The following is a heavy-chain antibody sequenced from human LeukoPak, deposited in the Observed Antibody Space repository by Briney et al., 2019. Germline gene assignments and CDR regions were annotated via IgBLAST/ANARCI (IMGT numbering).Heavy chain of an antibody. D-gene: IGHD3-3*01. Sequence: SETLSLTCAVYGGSFSGYYWSWIRQPPGKGLEWIGEINHSGSTNYNPSLKSRVTISVDTSKNQFSLKLSSVTAADTAVYYCARLRGYDFWRGYYRTDHYYGMDGLGQGTTVTGSS. V-gene: IGHV4-34*01. CDR1: GGSFSGYY. CDR2: INHSGST. J-gene: IGHJ6*02. CDR3: ARLRGYDFWRGYYRTDHYYGMDG.